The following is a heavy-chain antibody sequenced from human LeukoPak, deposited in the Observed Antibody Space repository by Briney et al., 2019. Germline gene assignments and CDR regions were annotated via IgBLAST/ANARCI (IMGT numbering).Heavy chain of an antibody. CDR1: GGSISSYY. Sequence: SETLSLTCTVSGGSISSYYWSWIRQPPGKGLEWIGHIYSSGSTNYNPSLKSRVAISEDTSKNQFSLKLTSVTAADTAMYYCARHPRASDPFDIWGQGTIVTVSS. CDR2: IYSSGST. CDR3: ARHPRASDPFDI. J-gene: IGHJ3*02. V-gene: IGHV4-4*09.